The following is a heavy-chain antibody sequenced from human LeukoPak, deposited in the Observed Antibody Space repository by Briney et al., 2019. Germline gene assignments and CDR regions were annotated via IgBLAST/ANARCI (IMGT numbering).Heavy chain of an antibody. J-gene: IGHJ6*03. CDR2: IIPIFGTA. CDR1: GGTFRSYA. D-gene: IGHD2-8*01. Sequence: SVKVSCKASGGTFRSYAISWVRQAPGQGIEWMGGIIPIFGTANYEQKFHGRVTITTDESTSTAYMELSSLRAEDTAVYYCARGMVYSRKRIYYYYMDVWGKGTTVTVSS. CDR3: ARGMVYSRKRIYYYYMDV. V-gene: IGHV1-69*05.